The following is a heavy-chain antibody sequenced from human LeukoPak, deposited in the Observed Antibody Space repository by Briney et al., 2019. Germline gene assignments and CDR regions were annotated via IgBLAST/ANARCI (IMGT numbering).Heavy chain of an antibody. J-gene: IGHJ4*02. V-gene: IGHV3-13*01. CDR2: IGTAGDT. Sequence: PGGSLRLSCAASGFTFSSYDMHWVRQATGKGLEWVSAIGTAGDTYYPGSVKGRFTISRENAKNSLYLQMNSLRAGDTAVYYCARGGYGYRNFDYWGQGTLVTVSS. CDR3: ARGGYGYRNFDY. CDR1: GFTFSSYD. D-gene: IGHD5-24*01.